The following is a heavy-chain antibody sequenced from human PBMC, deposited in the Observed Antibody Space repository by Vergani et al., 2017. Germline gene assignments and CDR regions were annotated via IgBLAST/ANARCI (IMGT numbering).Heavy chain of an antibody. CDR3: ARDYGDYVFSAFDI. V-gene: IGHV4-61*01. D-gene: IGHD4-17*01. CDR2: IYYSGST. CDR1: GGSISSSSYY. J-gene: IGHJ3*02. Sequence: QVQLQESGPGLVKPSETLSLTCTVSGGSISSSSYYWGWIRQPPGKGLEWIGYIYYSGSTNYNPSLKSRVTISVDTSKNQFSLKLSSVTAADTAVYYCARDYGDYVFSAFDIWGQGTMVTVSS.